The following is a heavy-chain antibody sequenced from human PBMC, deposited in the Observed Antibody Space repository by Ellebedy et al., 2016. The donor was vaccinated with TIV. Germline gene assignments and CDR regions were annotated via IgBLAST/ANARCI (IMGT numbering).Heavy chain of an antibody. J-gene: IGHJ5*02. CDR3: ARRGSYGDYAVQINSWFDR. D-gene: IGHD4-17*01. V-gene: IGHV3-7*01. CDR1: GFNFRSYW. CDR2: IRQEGDEI. Sequence: GGSLRLSCAASGFNFRSYWMTWVRQAPGKGLEWVAKIRQEGDEIYYVESVKGRFTISRDNDNKALFLQMNSLRVEDTAVYYCARRGSYGDYAVQINSWFDRWGRGTLVTVSS.